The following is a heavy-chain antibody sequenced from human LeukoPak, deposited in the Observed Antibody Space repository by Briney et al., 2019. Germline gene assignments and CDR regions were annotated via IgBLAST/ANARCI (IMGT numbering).Heavy chain of an antibody. CDR3: ARDQGKWELAGWFDP. Sequence: GRSLRLSCAASVFTFSTYTMHWVRQAPGKGLEWVAVISYDGSNKDYADSVKGRFTISRDNSKNTLYLQMNSLRVEDKAVYYCARDQGKWELAGWFDPWGQGTLVTVSS. J-gene: IGHJ5*02. D-gene: IGHD1-26*01. CDR1: VFTFSTYT. V-gene: IGHV3-30*03. CDR2: ISYDGSNK.